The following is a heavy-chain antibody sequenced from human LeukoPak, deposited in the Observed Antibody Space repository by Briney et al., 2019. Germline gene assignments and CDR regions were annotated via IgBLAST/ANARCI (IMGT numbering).Heavy chain of an antibody. CDR3: ARDKWDTAMVIHYFDY. V-gene: IGHV4-38-2*02. Sequence: KPSETLSLTCTVSGYSISSGYYWGWIRQPPGKGLEWIGSIYHSGSTYYNPPLKSRVTISVDTSKNQFSLKLSSVTAADTAVYYCARDKWDTAMVIHYFDYWGQGTLVTVSS. D-gene: IGHD5-18*01. CDR2: IYHSGST. J-gene: IGHJ4*02. CDR1: GYSISSGYY.